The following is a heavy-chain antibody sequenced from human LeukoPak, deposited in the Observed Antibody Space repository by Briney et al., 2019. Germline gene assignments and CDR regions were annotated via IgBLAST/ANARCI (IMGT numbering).Heavy chain of an antibody. D-gene: IGHD5-18*01. V-gene: IGHV1-2*02. CDR3: ARDLLLDS. J-gene: IGHJ4*02. CDR2: INPNSGVT. CDR1: GYTFTDYY. Sequence: ASVKVSCKASGYTFTDYYMDWVRQAPGQGLEWMGWINPNSGVTNYAQNFQGRVTMTRDTSISTAFMELTSLRPDDTAVYYCARDLLLDSWGQGTLVTVSS.